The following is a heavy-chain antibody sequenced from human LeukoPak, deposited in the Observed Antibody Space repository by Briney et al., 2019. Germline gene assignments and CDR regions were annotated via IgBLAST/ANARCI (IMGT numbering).Heavy chain of an antibody. CDR1: GFXFSSYG. CDR3: ARLSHSSSWYYFDY. V-gene: IGHV3-33*01. J-gene: IGHJ4*02. CDR2: IWYDGSNK. Sequence: GGSLRLSCAASGFXFSSYGIHWVRQAPGKGLEWVAVIWYDGSNKYYADSVKGRFTISRDNSKNTLYLQMNSLRAEDTAVYYCARLSHSSSWYYFDYWGQGTLVTVSS. D-gene: IGHD6-13*01.